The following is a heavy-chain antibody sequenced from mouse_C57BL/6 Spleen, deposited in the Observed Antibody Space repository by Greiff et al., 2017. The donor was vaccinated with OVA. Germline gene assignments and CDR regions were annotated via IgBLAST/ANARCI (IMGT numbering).Heavy chain of an antibody. CDR2: ISSGGGYI. J-gene: IGHJ1*03. Sequence: EVMLVESGEGLVKPGGSLKLSCAASGFTFSSYAMSWVRQTPEKRLEWVAYISSGGGYIYYADPVKGRFTISRDNARNTLYLQMSSLKTEDTAMDYCTRIYYCNDWYFDVWGTGTTVTVSS. D-gene: IGHD2-1*01. CDR1: GFTFSSYA. V-gene: IGHV5-9-1*02. CDR3: TRIYYCNDWYFDV.